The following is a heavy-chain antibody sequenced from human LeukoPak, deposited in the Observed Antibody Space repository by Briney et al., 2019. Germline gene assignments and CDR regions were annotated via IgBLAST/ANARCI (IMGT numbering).Heavy chain of an antibody. V-gene: IGHV1-69*04. J-gene: IGHJ5*02. CDR2: IIPILGIA. D-gene: IGHD2-21*02. CDR3: ARDYCGGDCFTRHNWFDP. Sequence: ASVKVSCKASGGTFSSYAISWVRQAPGQGLEWMGRIIPILGIANYAQKFQGRVTITADKSTSTAYMELSSLRSEDTAVYYCARDYCGGDCFTRHNWFDPWGQGTLVTVSS. CDR1: GGTFSSYA.